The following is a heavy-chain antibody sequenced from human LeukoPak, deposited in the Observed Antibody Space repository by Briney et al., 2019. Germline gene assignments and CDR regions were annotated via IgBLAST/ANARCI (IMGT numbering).Heavy chain of an antibody. CDR1: GFTFSSYA. D-gene: IGHD3-22*01. CDR2: ISYDGSNK. CDR3: ARVGYYDSSGYFPYGMDV. Sequence: PGRSLRLSCAASGFTFSSYAMHWFRQAPGKGLEWVAVISYDGSNKYYADSVKGRFTISRDNSKNTLYLQMNSLRAEDTAVYYCARVGYYDSSGYFPYGMDVWGQGTTVTVSS. J-gene: IGHJ6*02. V-gene: IGHV3-30-3*01.